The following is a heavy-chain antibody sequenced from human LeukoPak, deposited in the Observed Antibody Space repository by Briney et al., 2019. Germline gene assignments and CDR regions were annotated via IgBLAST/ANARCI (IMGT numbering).Heavy chain of an antibody. J-gene: IGHJ5*02. CDR1: GYTFTSYG. V-gene: IGHV1-18*01. CDR3: ARDGEHCSGSCSIMNWFDP. CDR2: ISAYNGNT. D-gene: IGHD2-15*01. Sequence: ASVKVSCKASGYTFTSYGISWVRQAPGQGLEWMGWISAYNGNTNYAQKLQGRVTMTTDTSTSTAYMELRSLRSEDTAVYYCARDGEHCSGSCSIMNWFDPWGQGTLVTVSS.